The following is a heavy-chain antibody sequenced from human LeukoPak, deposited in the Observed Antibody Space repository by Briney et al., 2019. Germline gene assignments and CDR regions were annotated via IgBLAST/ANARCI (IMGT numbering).Heavy chain of an antibody. CDR1: GFTFSSYW. CDR3: AKDRLRRLPALFDI. J-gene: IGHJ3*02. V-gene: IGHV3-7*03. CDR2: IKQDGSEK. Sequence: GGSLRLSCAASGFTFSSYWMSWVRQAPGKGLEWVANIKQDGSEKYYVDSVKGRFTISRDNSKNTLYLQMNSLRAEDTAVYYCAKDRLRRLPALFDIWGQGTMVTVSS. D-gene: IGHD2-15*01.